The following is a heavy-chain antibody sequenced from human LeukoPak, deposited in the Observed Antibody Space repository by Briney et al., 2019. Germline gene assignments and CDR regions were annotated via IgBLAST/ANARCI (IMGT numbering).Heavy chain of an antibody. CDR3: ARDLQYSGSYFFDY. J-gene: IGHJ4*02. Sequence: GGSLRLSCAASGFTFDDYAMYWVRQAPGKGLEWVSGISWNSGSIGYADSVKGRFTISRDNAKNSLYLQMNSLRAEDTAVYYCARDLQYSGSYFFDYWGQGTLVTVSS. CDR1: GFTFDDYA. CDR2: ISWNSGSI. D-gene: IGHD1-26*01. V-gene: IGHV3-9*01.